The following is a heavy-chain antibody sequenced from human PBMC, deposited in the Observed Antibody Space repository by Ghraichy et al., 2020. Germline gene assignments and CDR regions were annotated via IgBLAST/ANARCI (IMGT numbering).Heavy chain of an antibody. V-gene: IGHV3-23*01. D-gene: IGHD6-19*01. Sequence: GGSLRLSCVASGFTFSSTAVSWVRQAPGRGLQWVSAIGGSGGTTYYADSVKGRFTISRDNSKNTLYLQMNSLRAEDTAVYYCAKNKGSGWMYYFDYWGQGTVVTVSS. J-gene: IGHJ4*02. CDR3: AKNKGSGWMYYFDY. CDR2: IGGSGGTT. CDR1: GFTFSSTA.